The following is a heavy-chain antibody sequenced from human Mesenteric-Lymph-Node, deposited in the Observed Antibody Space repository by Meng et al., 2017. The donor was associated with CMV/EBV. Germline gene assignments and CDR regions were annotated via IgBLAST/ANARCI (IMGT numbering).Heavy chain of an antibody. CDR2: VWHSGSS. CDR1: GGSIKNNSYY. J-gene: IGHJ4*02. Sequence: ESLKISCTVSGGSIKNNSYYWGWIRQPPGKGLEWIGSVWHSGSSYHNPSLKSRVSILVDISKNQFSLKVSSVTAADTAVYYCARTSGNYPRRYFDYWGQGTLVTVSS. V-gene: IGHV4-39*07. CDR3: ARTSGNYPRRYFDY. D-gene: IGHD1-26*01.